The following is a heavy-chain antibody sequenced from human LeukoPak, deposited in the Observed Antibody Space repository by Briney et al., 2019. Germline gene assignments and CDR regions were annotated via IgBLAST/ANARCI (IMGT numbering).Heavy chain of an antibody. CDR2: MNPNSGNT. D-gene: IGHD6-19*01. Sequence: GASVKVSCKASGYTFSSYDINWVRQATGQGLEWMGWMNPNSGNTGYAQKFQGRLNMTRNTSIDTASMELSNLRSDDTAVYYCARRVGSGWPVQQWGEGTMVTVSS. CDR3: ARRVGSGWPVQQ. J-gene: IGHJ1*01. V-gene: IGHV1-8*01. CDR1: GYTFSSYD.